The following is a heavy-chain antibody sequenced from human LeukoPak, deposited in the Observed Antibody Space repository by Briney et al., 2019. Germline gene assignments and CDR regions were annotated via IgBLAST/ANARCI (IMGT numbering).Heavy chain of an antibody. CDR1: GGTFSSYA. D-gene: IGHD6-6*01. Sequence: SVKVSCKASGGTFSSYAISWVRQAPGQGLEWMGGIIPIFGTANYAQKFQGRVTITADESTSTAYMELSSLRSEDTAVYYCAKDPGIAARLNYWGQGTLVTVSS. CDR3: AKDPGIAARLNY. J-gene: IGHJ4*02. V-gene: IGHV1-69*13. CDR2: IIPIFGTA.